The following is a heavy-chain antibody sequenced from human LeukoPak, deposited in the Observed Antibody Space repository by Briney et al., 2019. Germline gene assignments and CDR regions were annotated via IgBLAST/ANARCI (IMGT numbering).Heavy chain of an antibody. J-gene: IGHJ5*02. CDR2: TYYRSKWYN. V-gene: IGHV6-1*01. CDR1: GDSVSINSAA. CDR3: ARVADRVYHNWFDP. Sequence: SQTLSLTCAISGDSVSINSAAWNWIRQPPSRGLEWLGRTYYRSKWYNDYAVSVKSRITINPDTSKNQFSLQLNSVTPEDTAVYYCARVADRVYHNWFDPWGQGTLVTVSS. D-gene: IGHD6-13*01.